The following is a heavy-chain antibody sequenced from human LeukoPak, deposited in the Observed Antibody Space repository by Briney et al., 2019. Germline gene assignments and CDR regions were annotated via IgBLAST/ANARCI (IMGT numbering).Heavy chain of an antibody. CDR1: GYTFTDYY. J-gene: IGHJ1*01. Sequence: ASVKVSCKPSGYTFTDYYLHWVRQAPGQGLESMGWTNPNNGDPNYAPKFQGRVTMTRDTSITTAYMELSSLTSDDTAVYYCARGDNIENFQYWGQGALVTVSS. D-gene: IGHD1-1*01. CDR2: TNPNNGDP. CDR3: ARGDNIENFQY. V-gene: IGHV1-2*02.